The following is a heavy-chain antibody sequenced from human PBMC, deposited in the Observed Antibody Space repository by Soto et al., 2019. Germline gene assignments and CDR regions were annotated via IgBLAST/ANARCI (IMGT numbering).Heavy chain of an antibody. D-gene: IGHD6-13*01. CDR1: GYSFTSYW. J-gene: IGHJ5*02. CDR2: IYPGDSDT. Sequence: VESRKISCKGSGYSFTSYWIGWVRQMPGKGLEWMGIIYPGDSDTRYSPSFQGQVTISADKSISTAYLQWSSLKASDTAMYYCARLPPYSNEGWFERWGKGNLVTVSS. V-gene: IGHV5-51*01. CDR3: ARLPPYSNEGWFER.